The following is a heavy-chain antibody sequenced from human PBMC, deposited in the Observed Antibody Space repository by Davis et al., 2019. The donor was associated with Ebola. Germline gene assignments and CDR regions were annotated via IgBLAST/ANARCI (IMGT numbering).Heavy chain of an antibody. D-gene: IGHD3-10*01. CDR2: VSGYTGNT. CDR3: ARGTYFDY. J-gene: IGHJ4*02. Sequence: ASVKVSCKASGYTFTTYYMHWVRQAPGQGLEWMGWVSGYTGNTFYAQKFQGRVSMTTDASTTTAYLELRSLRSDDTAVYFCARGTYFDYWGQETLVTVSS. V-gene: IGHV1-18*04. CDR1: GYTFTTYY.